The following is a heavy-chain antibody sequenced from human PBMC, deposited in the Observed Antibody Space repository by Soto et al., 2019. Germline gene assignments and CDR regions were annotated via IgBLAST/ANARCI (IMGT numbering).Heavy chain of an antibody. D-gene: IGHD4-17*01. CDR2: IHPGDSDT. CDR3: TLSYGDSYYYYSGMDV. CDR1: GFSFSRYT. J-gene: IGHJ6*02. Sequence: GESLKISCVGSGFSFSRYTVGWVRQVPWKGLEWMGVIHPGDSDTIYSPSFQGQVTISADKSISTAYLQWSSLKASDTAMYYCTLSYGDSYYYYSGMDVWGQGTTVTVSS. V-gene: IGHV5-51*01.